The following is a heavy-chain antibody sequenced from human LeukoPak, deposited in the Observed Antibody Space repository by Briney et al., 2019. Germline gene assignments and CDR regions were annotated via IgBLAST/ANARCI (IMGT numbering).Heavy chain of an antibody. D-gene: IGHD6-13*01. J-gene: IGHJ4*02. Sequence: PGGSLRLSCAASGFTFSNYWMSWVRQAPGKGLEWVANIKEDGSEKYYLDSVKGRFTISRDNARNSLYLQMNSLRAEDTAVYYCASGRQLGYWGQGTLVTVSS. CDR1: GFTFSNYW. CDR2: IKEDGSEK. V-gene: IGHV3-7*01. CDR3: ASGRQLGY.